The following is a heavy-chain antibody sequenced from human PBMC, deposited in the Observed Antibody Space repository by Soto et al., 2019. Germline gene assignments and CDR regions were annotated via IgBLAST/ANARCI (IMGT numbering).Heavy chain of an antibody. CDR2: ISWNSGSI. J-gene: IGHJ3*02. V-gene: IGHV3-9*01. CDR3: PKDLHITISAFDT. CDR1: GFTFDDYA. Sequence: EVQLVESGGGLVQPGRSLRLSCAASGFTFDDYAMHWVRQAPGKGLEWVSGISWNSGSIGYADSVKGRFTISSDNAKNSLYLPMTSLRAEATVLYYCPKDLHITISAFDTWGQGTMVTVSS. D-gene: IGHD3-10*01.